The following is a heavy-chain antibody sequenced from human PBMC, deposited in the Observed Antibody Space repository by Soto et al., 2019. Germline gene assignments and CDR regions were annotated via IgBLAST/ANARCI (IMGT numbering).Heavy chain of an antibody. D-gene: IGHD6-13*01. CDR3: AKSGSRSWYVGLDY. J-gene: IGHJ4*02. Sequence: PGGALRLSCSASGFTFSSSAMSWVRQAPGKGLELVAVISSSAGSTYYPDSVKGRFTISRDNSKNTLYLQMNSLRAEDTAVYYCAKSGSRSWYVGLDYWGQGTLVTVSS. CDR1: GFTFSSSA. V-gene: IGHV3-23*01. CDR2: ISSSAGST.